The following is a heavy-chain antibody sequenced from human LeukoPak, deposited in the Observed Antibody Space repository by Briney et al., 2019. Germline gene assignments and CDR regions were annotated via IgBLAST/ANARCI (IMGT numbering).Heavy chain of an antibody. D-gene: IGHD2-2*01. J-gene: IGHJ5*02. V-gene: IGHV1-18*01. CDR1: GYTFTSYG. Sequence: ASVKVSCKASGYTFTSYGISWVRQAPGQGLEWMGRISAYNGNTNYAQKLQGRVTMTTDTSTSTAYMELRSLRSDDTAVYYCARAAGGGVVPAAKDWFDPWGQGTLVTVSS. CDR3: ARAAGGGVVPAAKDWFDP. CDR2: ISAYNGNT.